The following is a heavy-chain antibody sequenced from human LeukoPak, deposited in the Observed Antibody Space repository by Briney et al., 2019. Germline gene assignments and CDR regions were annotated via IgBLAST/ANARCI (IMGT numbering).Heavy chain of an antibody. CDR2: ISGTSTAI. J-gene: IGHJ3*02. CDR1: GFTFSSSN. CDR3: ARGGGRSYSDAFDI. V-gene: IGHV3-48*02. Sequence: PGGSLRLSCAASGFTFSSSNMHWVRQAPGKGLEWVSFISGTSTAIIYADSVKGRFTISRDIGRKSLYLQMNSLSDKDTAVYYCARGGGRSYSDAFDIWGQGTVVTVSS. D-gene: IGHD1-26*01.